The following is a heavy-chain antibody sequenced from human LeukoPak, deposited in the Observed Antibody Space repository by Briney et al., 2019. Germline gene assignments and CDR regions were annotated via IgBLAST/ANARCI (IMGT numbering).Heavy chain of an antibody. CDR3: AKAADNFDI. V-gene: IGHV3-30*02. CDR1: GITLSSHG. D-gene: IGHD3-9*01. J-gene: IGHJ3*02. Sequence: GGSLRLSCEASGITLSSHGMHWVRQAPGKGLEWMAFIPFDGSRQYYADSVKGRFIISRDNSKQTLYLQINNLRVEDTAVYYCAKAADNFDIWGQGTMVTVSS. CDR2: IPFDGSRQ.